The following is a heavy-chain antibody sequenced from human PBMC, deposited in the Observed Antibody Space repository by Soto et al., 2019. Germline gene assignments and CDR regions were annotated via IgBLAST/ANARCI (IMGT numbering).Heavy chain of an antibody. CDR2: IYYSGST. Sequence: QLQLQESGPGLVKPSETLSLTCTVSGGSISSSSYYWGWIRQPPGKGLEWIGSIYYSGSTYYNPSLKIRVTLSVDTSKNQVSLKLSSVTAADTAVYYCASFYCSSTSCYSAFDIWGQGTMVTVSS. V-gene: IGHV4-39*01. CDR1: GGSISSSSYY. CDR3: ASFYCSSTSCYSAFDI. J-gene: IGHJ3*02. D-gene: IGHD2-2*01.